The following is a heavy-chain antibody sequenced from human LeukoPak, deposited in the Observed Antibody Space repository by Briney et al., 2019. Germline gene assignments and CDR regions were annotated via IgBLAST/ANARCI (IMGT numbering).Heavy chain of an antibody. J-gene: IGHJ3*02. Sequence: GGSLRLSCAASRFTFSNYWMSWVRQAPGKGLEWVSNIKQDGSEKHYVDSVRGRLTISRDNARNSLFLQMNSLRVEDTATYYGTRKWGLPHAFDIWGQGTIVTVSS. CDR2: IKQDGSEK. CDR1: RFTFSNYW. CDR3: TRKWGLPHAFDI. V-gene: IGHV3-7*01. D-gene: IGHD2-21*01.